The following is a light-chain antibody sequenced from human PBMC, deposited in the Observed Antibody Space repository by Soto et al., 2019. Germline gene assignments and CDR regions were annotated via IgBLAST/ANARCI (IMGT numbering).Light chain of an antibody. CDR2: AAS. Sequence: EIVVTQSPATLSVSPGERATLSCRASQSVGGNLAWYQQTPGQAPRLLIYAASTRAAGIPARFSGSGFGTEFTLTISSLQSEDFAVYYCQQYDNWPPITFGQGTRLEIK. CDR3: QQYDNWPPIT. J-gene: IGKJ5*01. CDR1: QSVGGN. V-gene: IGKV3D-15*01.